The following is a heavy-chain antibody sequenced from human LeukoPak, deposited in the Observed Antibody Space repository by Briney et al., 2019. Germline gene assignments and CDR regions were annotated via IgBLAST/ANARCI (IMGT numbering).Heavy chain of an antibody. CDR2: IYYRGST. CDR1: GGSISSYH. CDR3: ARDGKISPYSGMDV. V-gene: IGHV4-59*01. J-gene: IGHJ6*02. Sequence: SETLSLTCTVSGGSISSYHWSWIRQPPGKGLEYIGYIYYRGSTNYNPSLKSRVTISIDTSKNQFSLKLTSVTAADTAVYYCARDGKISPYSGMDVWGQGTTVTVSS. D-gene: IGHD2-21*01.